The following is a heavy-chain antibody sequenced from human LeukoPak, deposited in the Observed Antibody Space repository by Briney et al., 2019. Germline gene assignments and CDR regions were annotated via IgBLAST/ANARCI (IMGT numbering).Heavy chain of an antibody. D-gene: IGHD3-10*01. CDR3: ANYYGSGSFRNWFDP. CDR1: GFTFSSYS. J-gene: IGHJ5*02. CDR2: ISSSGSYT. Sequence: GGSLRLSCAASGFTFSSYSMNWVRQAPGKGPEWVSFISSSGSYTHYADSVKGRFTISRDNAENSLYLQMNSLRAEDTAVYYCANYYGSGSFRNWFDPWGQGTLVTVSS. V-gene: IGHV3-21*04.